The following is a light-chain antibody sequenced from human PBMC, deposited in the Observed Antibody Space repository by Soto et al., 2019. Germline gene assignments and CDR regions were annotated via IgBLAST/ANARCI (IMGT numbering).Light chain of an antibody. CDR2: GAS. Sequence: EIVMTQSPATLSVSPGERATLSCRASQSVSSNLAWYQHKPGQAXRLLIYGASTRATGIPARFSGSGSGTDFTLTIDRLESEDFAVYYCQQYNNWPPITFGQGTRLEIK. CDR1: QSVSSN. V-gene: IGKV3-15*01. CDR3: QQYNNWPPIT. J-gene: IGKJ5*01.